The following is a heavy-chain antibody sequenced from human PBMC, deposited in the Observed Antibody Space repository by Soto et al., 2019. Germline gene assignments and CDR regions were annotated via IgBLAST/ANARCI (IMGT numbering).Heavy chain of an antibody. Sequence: SETLSLTCTVSGGSISSYYWSWIRQPPGKGLEWIGYIYYSGSTNYNPSLKSRVTISVDTSKNQFSLKLSSVTAADTAVYYCAKSYGSCFDYWGQGTLVTVSS. D-gene: IGHD5-18*01. V-gene: IGHV4-59*08. CDR3: AKSYGSCFDY. J-gene: IGHJ4*02. CDR2: IYYSGST. CDR1: GGSISSYY.